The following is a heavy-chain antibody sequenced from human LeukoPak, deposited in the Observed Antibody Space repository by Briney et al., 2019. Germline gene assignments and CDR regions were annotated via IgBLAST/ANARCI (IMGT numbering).Heavy chain of an antibody. J-gene: IGHJ6*03. D-gene: IGHD1/OR15-1a*01. Sequence: GSSVKVSCKASGGTFSTYAISWLRQAPGQGLEWMGGIIPIYGIANYAQKLRGRVTITADESTSTSYMEVNGLRSEDTAVYYCARXATPQTSTLYYYYYYXDVXGNGXXVTVS. V-gene: IGHV1-69*01. CDR1: GGTFSTYA. CDR2: IIPIYGIA. CDR3: ARXATPQTSTLYYYYYYXDV.